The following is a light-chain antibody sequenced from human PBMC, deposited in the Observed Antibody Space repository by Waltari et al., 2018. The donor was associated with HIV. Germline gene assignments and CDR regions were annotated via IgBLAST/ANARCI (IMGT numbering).Light chain of an antibody. CDR1: QSIRGIF. J-gene: IGKJ5*01. CDR3: QQSATAPTMT. V-gene: IGKV3-20*01. CDR2: GAS. Sequence: ETVLTQSPGTLSLSPGEGATLSCRASQSIRGIFLAWYQQKPGQAPRLLIYGASNRATGISDRFTGSGSGTDFTLTISDLQPDDSATYYCQQSATAPTMTFGQGTRLEIK.